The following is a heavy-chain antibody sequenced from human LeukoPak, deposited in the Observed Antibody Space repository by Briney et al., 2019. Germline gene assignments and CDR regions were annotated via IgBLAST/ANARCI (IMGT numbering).Heavy chain of an antibody. CDR1: GFTFSSYA. D-gene: IGHD6-19*01. J-gene: IGHJ6*02. CDR2: ISGSGGST. CDR3: AKVWGIAVAVMDV. Sequence: GGSLRLSCAASGFTFSSYAMSWVRQAPGKGLEWVSAISGSGGSTYYADSVKGRFTISRDNSKNTLYLQVNSLRAEDTAVYYCAKVWGIAVAVMDVWGQGTTVTVSS. V-gene: IGHV3-23*01.